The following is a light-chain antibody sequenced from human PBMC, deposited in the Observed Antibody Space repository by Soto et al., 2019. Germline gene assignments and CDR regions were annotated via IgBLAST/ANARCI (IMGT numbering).Light chain of an antibody. CDR1: SGHNSYA. V-gene: IGLV4-69*01. CDR2: LNSDGSH. Sequence: QSVLTQPPSASASLGASVKLTCTLSSGHNSYAIAWHQQQPEKGPRYLMKLNSDGSHSKGDGIPDRFSGSSSGAERYLTISSRQYEDEADYYCQTWSTDSRVFGGGTKVTVL. CDR3: QTWSTDSRV. J-gene: IGLJ3*02.